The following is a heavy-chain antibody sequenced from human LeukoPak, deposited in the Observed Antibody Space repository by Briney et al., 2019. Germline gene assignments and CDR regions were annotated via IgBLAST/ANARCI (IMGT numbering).Heavy chain of an antibody. CDR3: ARDLVSQFGDL. CDR2: ISSGGGVT. CDR1: GFNFRGFS. V-gene: IGHV3-48*01. Sequence: GGSLRLSCEASGFNFRGFSLNWVRQAPGTGLEWVSYISSGGGVTHHADSVKGRFTISRDDAKSSVYLQMQSLRTEDTAVYYCARDLVSQFGDLWGRGTLVTVSS. D-gene: IGHD2-8*01. J-gene: IGHJ2*01.